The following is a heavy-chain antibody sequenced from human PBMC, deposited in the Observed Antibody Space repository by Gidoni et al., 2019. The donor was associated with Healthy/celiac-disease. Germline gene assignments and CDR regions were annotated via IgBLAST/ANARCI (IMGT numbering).Heavy chain of an antibody. CDR1: GFTFSSYA. D-gene: IGHD6-19*01. CDR3: AKDRRAVAGEFDY. CDR2: ISGSGGST. V-gene: IGHV3-23*01. J-gene: IGHJ4*02. Sequence: VQLLESVGGLLQPGGSLRLSCAASGFTFSSYAMSWVRQAPGKGLEWVSAISGSGGSTYYADSVKGRFTSSRDNSKNTLYLQMNSLRAEDTAVYYCAKDRRAVAGEFDYWGQGTLVTVSS.